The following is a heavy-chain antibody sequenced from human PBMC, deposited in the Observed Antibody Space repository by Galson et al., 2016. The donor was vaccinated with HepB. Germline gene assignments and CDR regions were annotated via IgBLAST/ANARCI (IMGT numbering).Heavy chain of an antibody. CDR1: GSSVSSSY. J-gene: IGHJ4*02. D-gene: IGHD1-26*01. V-gene: IGHV3-53*04. CDR3: ARGLVGSTTAFES. Sequence: SLRLSCAASGSSVSSSYMTWVRQAPGKGLEWVSVIYTGGATYYADSVKGRFTISRHNSKNTLFLQMNSLRDEDTAVYHWARGLVGSTTAFESWGQGTLVAVSS. CDR2: IYTGGAT.